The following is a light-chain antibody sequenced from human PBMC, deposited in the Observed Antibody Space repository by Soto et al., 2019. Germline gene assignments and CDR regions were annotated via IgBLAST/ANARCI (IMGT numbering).Light chain of an antibody. CDR1: SSDVGGYKY. V-gene: IGLV2-14*01. CDR2: EVS. Sequence: QSVLTQPASVSGSPGQSITISCTGTSSDVGGYKYVSWYQPHPGKAPKLMVYEVSNRPSGVSNRFSGSKSGNTASLTISGLQAEDEADYYCSSYTSSTAYVFGTGTKLTVL. J-gene: IGLJ1*01. CDR3: SSYTSSTAYV.